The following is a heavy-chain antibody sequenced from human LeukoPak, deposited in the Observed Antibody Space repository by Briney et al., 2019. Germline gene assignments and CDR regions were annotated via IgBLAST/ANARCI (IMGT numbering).Heavy chain of an antibody. Sequence: PGGSLRLSCAASGITFNYYWMHWVRQAPGKGLEWVSRIKSDGGKTDYADSVKGRFTISRDNAKNTLYLQMNSLRAEDTAVYYCASLYYYDIVGYYYDYWGQGTLVTVSS. J-gene: IGHJ4*02. V-gene: IGHV3-74*01. CDR1: GITFNYYW. CDR3: ASLYYYDIVGYYYDY. CDR2: IKSDGGKT. D-gene: IGHD3-22*01.